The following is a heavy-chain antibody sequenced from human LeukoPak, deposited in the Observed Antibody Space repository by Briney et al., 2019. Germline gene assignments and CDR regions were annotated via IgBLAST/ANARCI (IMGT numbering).Heavy chain of an antibody. Sequence: GGSLRLSCAASGFTFDDYAMHWVRQAPGTGLEWVSLISGDGDRTYYADSVKGRFTISRDNSKTSLYLQMNSLRTEDTALYFCAKDMSDYVWGGYPIIDYWGQGTLVTVSS. J-gene: IGHJ4*02. D-gene: IGHD3-16*02. V-gene: IGHV3-43*02. CDR2: ISGDGDRT. CDR1: GFTFDDYA. CDR3: AKDMSDYVWGGYPIIDY.